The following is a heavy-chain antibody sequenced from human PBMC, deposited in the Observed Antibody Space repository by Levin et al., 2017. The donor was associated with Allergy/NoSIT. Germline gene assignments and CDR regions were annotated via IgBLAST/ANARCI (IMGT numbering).Heavy chain of an antibody. J-gene: IGHJ4*02. D-gene: IGHD1-1*01. CDR3: ARHGSATTFALSY. CDR1: IGSISSTSYY. Sequence: SETLSLTCTVSIGSISSTSYYWGWIRQPPGKGLEWIGSIYYSASTYYNPSLKSRVTISVDTSKNQFSLKLTSVTAADTAVYYCARHGSATTFALSYWGQGTLVTVSS. V-gene: IGHV4-39*01. CDR2: IYYSAST.